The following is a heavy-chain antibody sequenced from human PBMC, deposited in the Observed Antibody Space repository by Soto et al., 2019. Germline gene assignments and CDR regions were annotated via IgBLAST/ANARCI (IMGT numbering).Heavy chain of an antibody. CDR1: GGSISSGDYY. Sequence: LSLTCTVSGGSISSGDYYWSWIRQPPGKGLEWIGYIYYSGSTYYNPSLKSRVTISVDTSKNQFSLKLSSVTAADTAVYYCARDPTTVVTPYYYYGMDVWGQGTTVTVSS. V-gene: IGHV4-30-4*01. J-gene: IGHJ6*02. CDR3: ARDPTTVVTPYYYYGMDV. CDR2: IYYSGST. D-gene: IGHD4-17*01.